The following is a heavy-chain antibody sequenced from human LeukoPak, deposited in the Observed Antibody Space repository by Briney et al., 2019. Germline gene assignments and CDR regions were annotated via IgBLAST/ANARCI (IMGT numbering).Heavy chain of an antibody. CDR2: ISGSGGST. CDR3: AKFLEDAALIHDW. J-gene: IGHJ4*02. CDR1: GFTFSSYA. D-gene: IGHD3-3*01. Sequence: GGPLILPCAAFGFTFSSYAMGWVRQAPGKGLEWVSAISGSGGSTYYADSVKGRFTISRDNSKNTLYLQMNSLRADDTAIYYCAKFLEDAALIHDWWGQGTLVAVSS. V-gene: IGHV3-23*01.